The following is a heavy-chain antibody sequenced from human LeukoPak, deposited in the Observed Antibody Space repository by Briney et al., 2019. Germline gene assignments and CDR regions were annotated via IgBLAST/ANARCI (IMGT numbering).Heavy chain of an antibody. J-gene: IGHJ4*02. CDR3: TRYNFGSYYFDY. Sequence: GGSLRLSCAASGFTFNNAWMSWVRQAPGKGLEWVGRIKSKTDGGTTDYAAPVKGRFTISRDDSKNTLYLQMNSLKTEGTAVYYCTRYNFGSYYFDYWGQGTLVTVSS. CDR2: IKSKTDGGTT. CDR1: GFTFNNAW. V-gene: IGHV3-15*01. D-gene: IGHD1-20*01.